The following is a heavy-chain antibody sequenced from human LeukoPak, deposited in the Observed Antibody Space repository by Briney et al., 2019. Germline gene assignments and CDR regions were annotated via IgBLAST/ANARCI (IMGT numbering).Heavy chain of an antibody. D-gene: IGHD6-6*01. V-gene: IGHV1-2*02. CDR3: ARPEVREQLVPFDY. Sequence: GASVKVSCKASGYTFTGYYMHWVRQAPGQGLEWMGWINPNSGGTSYAQKFQGRVTMTRDTSISTAYMELSRLRSDDTAVYYCARPEVREQLVPFDYCGQGTLVTVSS. J-gene: IGHJ4*02. CDR1: GYTFTGYY. CDR2: INPNSGGT.